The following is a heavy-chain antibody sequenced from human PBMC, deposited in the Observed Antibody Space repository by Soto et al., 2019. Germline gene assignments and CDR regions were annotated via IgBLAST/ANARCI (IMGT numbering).Heavy chain of an antibody. D-gene: IGHD3-10*01. J-gene: IGHJ4*02. Sequence: ASVKVSCKASGYTFTNHDINWVRQVPGQGLEWMGWMIPDSGRTGYAQKFQGRVTMTRNTSTSTAYMELSSLRNDDTAVYYCARGDQFGFGVDYWGQGTLVTAPQ. CDR2: MIPDSGRT. CDR3: ARGDQFGFGVDY. V-gene: IGHV1-8*01. CDR1: GYTFTNHD.